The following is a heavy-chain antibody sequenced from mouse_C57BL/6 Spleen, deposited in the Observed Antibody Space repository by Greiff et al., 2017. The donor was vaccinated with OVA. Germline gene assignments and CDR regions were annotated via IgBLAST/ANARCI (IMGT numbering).Heavy chain of an antibody. CDR3: ARKPSNSRVAY. CDR2: IDPSDSYT. V-gene: IGHV1-50*01. J-gene: IGHJ3*01. CDR1: GYTFTSYW. Sequence: QVQLQQSGAELVKPGASVKLSCKASGYTFTSYWMQWVKQRPGQGLEWIGEIDPSDSYTNYNQKFKGKATLTVDTSSSTAYMQLSSLTSEDSAVYYCARKPSNSRVAYWGQGTLVTVSA. D-gene: IGHD3-1*01.